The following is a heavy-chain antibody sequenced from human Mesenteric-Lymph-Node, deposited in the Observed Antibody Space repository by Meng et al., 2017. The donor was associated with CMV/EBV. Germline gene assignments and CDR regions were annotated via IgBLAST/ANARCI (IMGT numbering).Heavy chain of an antibody. CDR1: GFTFSDYN. Sequence: GGSLRLSCAASGFTFSDYNMNWMRQAPGKGLEWVSYISSGGNIIYYADSVKGRFTISRDNAKNSLYLQMNSLRAEDTAVYYCACTYYYDSSGYYSSFDYWGQGTLVTVSS. CDR2: ISSGGNII. D-gene: IGHD3-22*01. V-gene: IGHV3-11*04. J-gene: IGHJ4*02. CDR3: ACTYYYDSSGYYSSFDY.